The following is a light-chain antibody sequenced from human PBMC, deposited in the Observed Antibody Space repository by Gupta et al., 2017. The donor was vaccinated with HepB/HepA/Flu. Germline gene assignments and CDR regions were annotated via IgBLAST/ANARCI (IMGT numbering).Light chain of an antibody. CDR2: EVS. Sequence: QSALTQPPSASGSPGQSVFISCPGTSSDVGGYNYVSWDQQHPGKAPKLMIYEVSKRPSGVPDRFSGSKSGNTASLTVSGLQAEDEDDYYCSSDAGSNKGVFGGGTKLTVL. V-gene: IGLV2-8*01. CDR1: SSDVGGYNY. J-gene: IGLJ2*01. CDR3: SSDAGSNKGV.